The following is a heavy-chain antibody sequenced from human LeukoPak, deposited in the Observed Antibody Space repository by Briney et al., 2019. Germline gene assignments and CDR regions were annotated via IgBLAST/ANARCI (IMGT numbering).Heavy chain of an antibody. D-gene: IGHD3-10*01. CDR1: GFTFSDYH. CDR3: ARNMVRGVIFPLGY. CDR2: ISTSGSTK. J-gene: IGHJ4*02. Sequence: GGSLRLSCAASGFTFSDYHMNWIRQAPGKGLEWVSYISTSGSTKYYADSVKGRFTMSRDNAKNSLYLQMNSLRAEDTAVYYCARNMVRGVIFPLGYWGQGILVTVSS. V-gene: IGHV3-11*01.